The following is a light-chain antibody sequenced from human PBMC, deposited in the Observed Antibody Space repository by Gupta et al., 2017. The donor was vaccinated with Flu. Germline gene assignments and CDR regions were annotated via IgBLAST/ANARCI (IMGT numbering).Light chain of an antibody. V-gene: IGLV3-25*03. CDR3: QSVDSGGTYVV. J-gene: IGLJ2*01. CDR2: NEN. Sequence: QQRPGQAPLFLIYNENGRHSKIPARFSGSSSGTEATLTITAVQAEDEADYYCQSVDSGGTYVVFGGGTKLTVL.